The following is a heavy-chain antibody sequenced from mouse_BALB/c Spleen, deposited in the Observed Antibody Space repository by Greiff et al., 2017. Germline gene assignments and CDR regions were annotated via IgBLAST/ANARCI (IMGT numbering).Heavy chain of an antibody. Sequence: QVQLKESGPELVKPGASVKISCKASGYAFSSSWMNWVKQRPGQGLEWIGRIYPGDGDTNYNGKFKGKATLTADKSSSTAYMQLSSLTSVDSAVYFCARETGNYVSMDYWGQGTSVTVSS. CDR2: IYPGDGDT. CDR3: ARETGNYVSMDY. D-gene: IGHD2-1*01. V-gene: IGHV1-82*01. CDR1: GYAFSSSW. J-gene: IGHJ4*01.